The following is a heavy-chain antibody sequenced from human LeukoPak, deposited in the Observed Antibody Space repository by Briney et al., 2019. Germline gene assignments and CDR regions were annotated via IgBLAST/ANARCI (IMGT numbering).Heavy chain of an antibody. CDR3: ATPMVRGEDGMDV. D-gene: IGHD3-10*01. Sequence: GRSLRLSCAATGFTVSSYWMHWVRQAPGKGLLWVSRINSDVSSPSYADSVTGRFTISRGNAKNTLDLQMNSLRAEDTAVYYGATPMVRGEDGMDVWGQGTTVTVSS. J-gene: IGHJ6*02. CDR1: GFTVSSYW. CDR2: INSDVSSP. V-gene: IGHV3-74*01.